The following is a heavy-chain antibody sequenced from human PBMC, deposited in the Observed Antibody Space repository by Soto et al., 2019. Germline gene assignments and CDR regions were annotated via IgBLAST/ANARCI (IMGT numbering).Heavy chain of an antibody. CDR1: GYTFTSYY. D-gene: IGHD3-3*01. Sequence: GASVKVCCKASGYTFTSYYMHWVRQAPGQGLEWMGIINPSGGSTSYAQKFQGRVTMTRDTSTSTVYMELSSLRSEDTAVYYCAREGSITIFGVVADAFDIWGQGTMVTVSS. CDR3: AREGSITIFGVVADAFDI. CDR2: INPSGGST. J-gene: IGHJ3*02. V-gene: IGHV1-46*01.